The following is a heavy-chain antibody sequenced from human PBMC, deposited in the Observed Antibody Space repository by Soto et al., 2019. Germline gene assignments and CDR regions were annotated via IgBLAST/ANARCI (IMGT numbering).Heavy chain of an antibody. D-gene: IGHD3-16*01. CDR1: GFPFSSYV. J-gene: IGHJ4*02. CDR2: INSGGTVA. CDR3: AISTGGFGGLFVVPSDY. Sequence: EVQLLESGGGLVQRGGSLRLSCAASGFPFSSYVMSWVRQAPGKGLEWVSGINSGGTVAHYADSVKGRFAISRDNSKNTLSLEMNSLRVDDTGLYYCAISTGGFGGLFVVPSDYWGQGTLVTVSS. V-gene: IGHV3-23*01.